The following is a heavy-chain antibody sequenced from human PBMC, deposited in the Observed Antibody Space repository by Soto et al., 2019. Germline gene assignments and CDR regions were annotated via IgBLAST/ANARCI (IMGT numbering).Heavy chain of an antibody. CDR2: ISAYNGNT. D-gene: IGHD3-10*01. CDR1: GYTFTSYG. Sequence: ASVKVSCKASGYTFTSYGISWVRQAPGQGLEWMGWISAYNGNTNYAQKLQGRVTMTTDTSTSTAYMELRSLRSDDTAVYYYARVMVRGVISLSPDYFDYWGQGTLVTVSS. V-gene: IGHV1-18*01. CDR3: ARVMVRGVISLSPDYFDY. J-gene: IGHJ4*02.